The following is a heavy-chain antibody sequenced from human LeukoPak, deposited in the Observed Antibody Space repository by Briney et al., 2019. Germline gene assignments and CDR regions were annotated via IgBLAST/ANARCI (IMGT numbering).Heavy chain of an antibody. CDR2: MNPNSGNT. Sequence: GTAVKVSRKASGYNFTSYDINWVRRATGPGLEWIGWMNPNSGNTGYAQKFQGRVTMTRNTSISTAYMELSSLRSEDTAVYYCARGPLPLRFLERLLSVDYYYMDVWGKGTTVTVSS. CDR1: GYNFTSYD. CDR3: ARGPLPLRFLERLLSVDYYYMDV. J-gene: IGHJ6*03. D-gene: IGHD3-3*01. V-gene: IGHV1-8*01.